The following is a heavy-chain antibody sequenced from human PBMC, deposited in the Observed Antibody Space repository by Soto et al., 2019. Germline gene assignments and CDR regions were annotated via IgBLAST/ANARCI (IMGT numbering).Heavy chain of an antibody. CDR2: IYGNGGGT. V-gene: IGHV3-23*01. D-gene: IGHD5-18*01. Sequence: EVQLLESGGALVQPGGSLRLSCVGSGFTFSTYSMNWVRQAPGKGLEWVSGIYGNGGGTFYADSVKGRFTISRDNSKNTLYLQMDSLRAEDTAVYYCAKDARVDGYWDFDYWSQGTLVTVSS. CDR3: AKDARVDGYWDFDY. CDR1: GFTFSTYS. J-gene: IGHJ4*02.